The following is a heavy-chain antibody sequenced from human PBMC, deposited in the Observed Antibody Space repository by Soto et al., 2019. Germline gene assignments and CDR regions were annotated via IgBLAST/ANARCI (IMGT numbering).Heavy chain of an antibody. J-gene: IGHJ4*02. V-gene: IGHV4-59*01. CDR2: IYYSGST. Sequence: SETLSLTCTVSGGSISSYYWSWIRQPPGKGLEWIGYIYYSGSTNYNPSLKSRVTISVDTSKNQFSLKLSSVTAADTAVYYCARADSNYDILTGYTRSGSFFDYWGQGTLVTVSS. CDR1: GGSISSYY. D-gene: IGHD3-9*01. CDR3: ARADSNYDILTGYTRSGSFFDY.